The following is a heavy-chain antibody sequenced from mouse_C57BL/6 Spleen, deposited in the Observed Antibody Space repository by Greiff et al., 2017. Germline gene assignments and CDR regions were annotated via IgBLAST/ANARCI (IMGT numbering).Heavy chain of an antibody. CDR2: INPNNGGT. D-gene: IGHD2-2*01. Sequence: VQLQQSGPELVKPGASVKISCKASGYTFTDYYMNWVKQSHGKSLEWIGDINPNNGGTSYNQKFKGKATLTVDKSSSTAYMELRSLTSEDSAVYYCARGKVTTSFDYWGQGTTLTVSS. V-gene: IGHV1-26*01. CDR1: GYTFTDYY. J-gene: IGHJ2*01. CDR3: ARGKVTTSFDY.